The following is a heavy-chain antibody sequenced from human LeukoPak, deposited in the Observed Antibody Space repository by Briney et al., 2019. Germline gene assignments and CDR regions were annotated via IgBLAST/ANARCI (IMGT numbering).Heavy chain of an antibody. CDR1: GGSISSGGYY. CDR2: IYYSGST. Sequence: PSQTLSLTCTVSGGSISSGGYYWSWVRQHPGKGLEWIGYIYYSGSTYYNPSLKSRVTISVDTSKNQFSLKLSSVTAADTAVYYCATGRGQWELLNYWGQGTLVTVSS. J-gene: IGHJ4*02. D-gene: IGHD1-26*01. CDR3: ATGRGQWELLNY. V-gene: IGHV4-31*03.